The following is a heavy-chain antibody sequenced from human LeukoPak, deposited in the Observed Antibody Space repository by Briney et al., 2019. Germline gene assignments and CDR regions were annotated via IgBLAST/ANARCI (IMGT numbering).Heavy chain of an antibody. V-gene: IGHV3-11*01. CDR3: AKDLIMDY. J-gene: IGHJ4*02. CDR2: ISNSGRTI. D-gene: IGHD3-16*01. CDR1: GFIFSDYY. Sequence: PGGSLRLSCTASGFIFSDYYMSWIRQAPGKGLEWVAYISNSGRTIYYGDPVKGRFTISRDNAKNSLFLQMNSLRAEDTAVYYCAKDLIMDYWGQGTLVAVSS.